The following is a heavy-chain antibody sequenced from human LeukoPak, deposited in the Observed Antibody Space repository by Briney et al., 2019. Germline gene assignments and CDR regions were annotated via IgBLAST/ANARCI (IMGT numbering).Heavy chain of an antibody. Sequence: SVKVSCKASGGTFSNYAISWVRQAPGQGLEWMGGIIPIFGAANYAQKFQGKVTITADESTSTAYMELRGLRSEDTAVYYCARGWDYDSGGRPTAYVYWGQGTLVSVSS. D-gene: IGHD3-22*01. J-gene: IGHJ4*02. CDR3: ARGWDYDSGGRPTAYVY. CDR2: IIPIFGAA. V-gene: IGHV1-69*13. CDR1: GGTFSNYA.